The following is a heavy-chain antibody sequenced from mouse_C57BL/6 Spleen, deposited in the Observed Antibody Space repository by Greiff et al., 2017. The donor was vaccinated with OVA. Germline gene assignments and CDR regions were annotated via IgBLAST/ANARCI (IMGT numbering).Heavy chain of an antibody. CDR1: GFSLTSYG. J-gene: IGHJ2*01. CDR2: IWSGGST. V-gene: IGHV2-2*01. D-gene: IGHD2-3*01. Sequence: QVQLKQSGPGLVQPSQSLSITCTVSGFSLTSYGVHWVRQSPGKGLEWLGVIWSGGSTDYNAAFISRLSISKDNSKSQVFFKMNSLQADDTAIYYCARAILYDGYSYYFDYWGQGTTLTVSS. CDR3: ARAILYDGYSYYFDY.